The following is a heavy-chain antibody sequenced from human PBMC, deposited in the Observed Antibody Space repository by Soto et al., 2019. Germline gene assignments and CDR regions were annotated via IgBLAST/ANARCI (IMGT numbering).Heavy chain of an antibody. CDR2: ISAYNGNT. D-gene: IGHD2-15*01. Sequence: VSVKLSWKASGYTLTSYGLCWVRQSTGQGFEWMGWISAYNGNTNYAQKLQGRVTMTTDTSTSTAYMELRSLRSDDTAVYYCARAFRVVVAATGRAFDIWGQGTMVTVSS. CDR3: ARAFRVVVAATGRAFDI. J-gene: IGHJ3*02. CDR1: GYTLTSYG. V-gene: IGHV1-18*01.